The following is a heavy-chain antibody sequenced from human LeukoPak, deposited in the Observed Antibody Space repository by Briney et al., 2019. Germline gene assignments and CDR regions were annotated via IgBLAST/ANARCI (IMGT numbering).Heavy chain of an antibody. CDR2: VNPSTGGT. CDR3: ARDTLHTAESEERYSYFDY. V-gene: IGHV1-2*02. CDR1: GYTFIDYY. D-gene: IGHD5-12*01. Sequence: ASVKVSCKTSGYTFIDYYLHWVRQAPGQGLEWTGWVNPSTGGTNFAQNFKGRVTMTRDTSISTAYMEVTSLRSDDTALYFCARDTLHTAESEERYSYFDYWGQGTLVTVSS. J-gene: IGHJ4*02.